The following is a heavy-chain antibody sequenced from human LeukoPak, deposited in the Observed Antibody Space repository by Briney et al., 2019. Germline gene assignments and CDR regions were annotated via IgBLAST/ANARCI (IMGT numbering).Heavy chain of an antibody. CDR2: ISTGSSTT. CDR3: AKGPATGLRQDFDY. Sequence: PGGSLRLSCAASGFTFSSYSMNWVRQAPGKGLEWVSYISTGSSTTYYADSVKGRFTISRDNSKNTLYLQMNSLRAEDTAVYYCAKGPATGLRQDFDYWGQGTLVTVSS. J-gene: IGHJ4*02. V-gene: IGHV3-48*01. CDR1: GFTFSSYS. D-gene: IGHD3-3*01.